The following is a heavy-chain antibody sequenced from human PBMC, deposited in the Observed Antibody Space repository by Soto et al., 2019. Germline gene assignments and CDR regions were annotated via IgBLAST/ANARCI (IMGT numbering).Heavy chain of an antibody. J-gene: IGHJ4*02. CDR1: GFPFSVYS. D-gene: IGHD1-26*01. V-gene: IGHV3-48*02. CDR2: IGKSSSPI. Sequence: ESGGGLVQPGGSLRLSCAASGFPFSVYSMTWVRRAPGKGLEWVSYIGKSSSPIFYADSVRGRFFISRDNAKNSLYLQMNSLRDVDTAVYYCARDSGRGGADDYWGQGTLVTVSS. CDR3: ARDSGRGGADDY.